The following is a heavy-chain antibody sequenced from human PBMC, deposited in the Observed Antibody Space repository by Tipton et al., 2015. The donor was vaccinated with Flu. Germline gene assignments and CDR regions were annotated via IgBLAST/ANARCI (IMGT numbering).Heavy chain of an antibody. CDR3: ARDGRLARNIRGYFDL. D-gene: IGHD1-26*01. J-gene: IGHJ2*01. CDR1: GGSISSSSYY. CDR2: IYYSGST. V-gene: IGHV4-39*07. Sequence: TLSLTCTASGGSISSSSYYWGWIRQPPGKGLEWIGSIYYSGSTYYNPSLKSRVTISVDTSKNQFSLKLSSVTAADTAVYYCARDGRLARNIRGYFDLWGRGTLVTVSS.